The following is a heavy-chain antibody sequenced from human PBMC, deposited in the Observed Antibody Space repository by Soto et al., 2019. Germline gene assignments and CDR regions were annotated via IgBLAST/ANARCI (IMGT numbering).Heavy chain of an antibody. D-gene: IGHD3-3*01. CDR3: AKRPPYDFVN. Sequence: EVQLLESGGGLVQPGGSLRLSCAASGFTFSTYAMSWVRQAPGKGLEWVSSINKNGGSTFYADSVKGRFTISRDNSKDTLFLQMNSLRAEDTALYYCAKRPPYDFVNWGQGTLVTVSS. CDR2: INKNGGST. V-gene: IGHV3-23*01. CDR1: GFTFSTYA. J-gene: IGHJ4*02.